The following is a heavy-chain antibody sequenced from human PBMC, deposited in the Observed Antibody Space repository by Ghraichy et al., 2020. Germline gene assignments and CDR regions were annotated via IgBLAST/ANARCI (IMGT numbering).Heavy chain of an antibody. J-gene: IGHJ5*02. V-gene: IGHV4-59*01. Sequence: SETLSLTCTVSGGSISSYYWSWIRQPPGKGLEWIGYIYYSGSTNYNPSLKSRVTISVDTSKNQFSLKLSSVTAADTAVYYCARDRDSSSSHPHNWFDPWGQGTLVTVSS. CDR2: IYYSGST. D-gene: IGHD6-6*01. CDR3: ARDRDSSSSHPHNWFDP. CDR1: GGSISSYY.